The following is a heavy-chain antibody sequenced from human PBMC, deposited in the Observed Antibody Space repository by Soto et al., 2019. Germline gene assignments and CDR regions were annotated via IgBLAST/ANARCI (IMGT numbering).Heavy chain of an antibody. CDR2: INPSGGST. D-gene: IGHD3-9*01. V-gene: IGHV1-46*01. Sequence: AAVKVSCKASGYTFTSHYMHWVRQAPGQGLEWMGIINPSGGSTSYAQKFQGRVTMTRDTSTSTVYMELSSLRSEDTAVYYCARSDILTGQEDYWGQGTLVTVSS. J-gene: IGHJ4*02. CDR3: ARSDILTGQEDY. CDR1: GYTFTSHY.